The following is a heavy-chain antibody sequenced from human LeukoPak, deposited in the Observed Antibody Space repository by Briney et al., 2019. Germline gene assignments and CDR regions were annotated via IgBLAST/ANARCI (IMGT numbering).Heavy chain of an antibody. J-gene: IGHJ4*02. CDR3: ARDELGYCSSTSCYRSLSLDY. V-gene: IGHV1-18*01. Sequence: ASVKLSCKASGYTFTSYGISWVRQAPGQGLEWMGWISAYNGNTNYAQKLQGRVTMTTDTSTSTAYMELRSLRSDDTAVYYCARDELGYCSSTSCYRSLSLDYWGQGTLVTVSS. D-gene: IGHD2-2*02. CDR1: GYTFTSYG. CDR2: ISAYNGNT.